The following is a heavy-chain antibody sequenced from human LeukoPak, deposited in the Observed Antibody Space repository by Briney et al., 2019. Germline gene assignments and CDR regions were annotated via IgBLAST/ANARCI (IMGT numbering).Heavy chain of an antibody. CDR1: GFTFNNYW. D-gene: IGHD6-13*01. CDR3: ARGGYALGIAAAGTAGDYYYGMDV. Sequence: GGSLRLSRAASGFTFNNYWIHWVRQAPGKGLVWVSRINSDGSSTSYADSVKGRFTISRDNTKNTLYLQMNSLRAEDTAIYYCARGGYALGIAAAGTAGDYYYGMDVWGQGTTVTVSS. CDR2: INSDGSST. J-gene: IGHJ6*02. V-gene: IGHV3-74*01.